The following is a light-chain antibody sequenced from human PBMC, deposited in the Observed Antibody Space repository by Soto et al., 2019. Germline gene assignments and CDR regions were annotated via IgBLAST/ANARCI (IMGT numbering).Light chain of an antibody. CDR1: SVHSSYA. CDR3: ETWGTGILV. J-gene: IGLJ3*02. Sequence: QAVVTQSPSASASLGASVKLTCTLSSVHSSYAIAWHQQQPEKGPRYLMKLNSDGSHSKGDGIPDRFSGSSSGAERYLTIGSLQSEDEADYYCETWGTGILVFGGGTKLTVL. V-gene: IGLV4-69*01. CDR2: LNSDGSH.